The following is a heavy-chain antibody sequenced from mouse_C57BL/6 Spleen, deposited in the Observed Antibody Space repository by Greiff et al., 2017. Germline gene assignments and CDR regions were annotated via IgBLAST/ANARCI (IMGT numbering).Heavy chain of an antibody. V-gene: IGHV1-69*01. CDR1: GYTFTSYW. Sequence: VQLQQSGAELVMPGASVKLSCKASGYTFTSYWMHWVKQRPGQGLEWIGEIDPSDSYTNYNQKFKGKSTLTVDKSSSTAYMQLSSLTSEDSAVYYCARPAVVSPLAMDYWGQGTSVTVSS. CDR3: ARPAVVSPLAMDY. CDR2: IDPSDSYT. J-gene: IGHJ4*01. D-gene: IGHD1-1*01.